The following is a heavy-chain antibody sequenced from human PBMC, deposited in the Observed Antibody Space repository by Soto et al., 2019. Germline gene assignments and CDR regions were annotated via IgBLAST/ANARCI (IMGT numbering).Heavy chain of an antibody. CDR1: GDSVSSDSVA. Sequence: SQTLSLTCAISGDSVSSDSVAWNWIRQSPSRGLEYLGRTYYRSKWYNDYAVSVKSRISINPDTSKNQFSLQLNSVTPEDTAVYYCTRGNFKNWLDPWGQGTPVTVSS. V-gene: IGHV6-1*01. D-gene: IGHD3-3*01. J-gene: IGHJ5*02. CDR3: TRGNFKNWLDP. CDR2: TYYRSKWYN.